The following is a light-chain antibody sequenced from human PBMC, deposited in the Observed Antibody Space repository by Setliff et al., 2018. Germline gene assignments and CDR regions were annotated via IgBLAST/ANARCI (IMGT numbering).Light chain of an antibody. CDR2: YDS. Sequence: SYALTQPPSVPVAPGKTARITCGGNNIGGKSVNWYQQKPGQASVLGIYYDSDRHSGIPERFVGSNSGNTATLTISRVEAGDEADYYCQVWDSGSEHYDFGTGTKVTVL. J-gene: IGLJ1*01. V-gene: IGLV3-21*04. CDR3: QVWDSGSEHYD. CDR1: NIGGKS.